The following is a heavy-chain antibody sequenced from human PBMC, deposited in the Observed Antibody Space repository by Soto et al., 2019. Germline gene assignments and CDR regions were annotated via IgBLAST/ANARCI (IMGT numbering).Heavy chain of an antibody. CDR1: GGTFSSYA. J-gene: IGHJ6*02. V-gene: IGHV1-69*06. D-gene: IGHD3-3*01. CDR2: IIPIFGTA. Sequence: GASVKVSCKASGGTFSSYAISWVRQAPGQGLEWMGGIIPIFGTANYAQKFQGRVTITADKSTSTAYMEQSSLRSEDTAVYYCARHARVYYDFWSGYGRGYGMDVWGQGTTVTVSS. CDR3: ARHARVYYDFWSGYGRGYGMDV.